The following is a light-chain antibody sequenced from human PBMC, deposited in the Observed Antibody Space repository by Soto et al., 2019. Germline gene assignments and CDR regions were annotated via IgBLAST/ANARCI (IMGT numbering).Light chain of an antibody. J-gene: IGKJ1*01. CDR3: QQYNSYSPAT. Sequence: DLQMTQSPSMLSASVGDRVSSSWRASQSIRRWLAWYQQKPGKAPKLLIFDASTLESGVPSRFSGRGSETEFTLTISSLQPDDVATDYCQQYNSYSPATFGQGTKVDIK. V-gene: IGKV1-5*01. CDR1: QSIRRW. CDR2: DAS.